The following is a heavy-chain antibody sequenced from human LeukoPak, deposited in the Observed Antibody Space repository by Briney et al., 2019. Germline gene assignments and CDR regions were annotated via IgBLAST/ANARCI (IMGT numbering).Heavy chain of an antibody. CDR2: IYPRDGTT. J-gene: IGHJ4*02. CDR1: GYSFTSNY. V-gene: IGHV1-46*01. CDR3: ARDQEAFDY. Sequence: ASVKVSCKASGYSFTSNYIHWVRQAPGQGLEWMGMIYPRDGTTSYAQKFQGRVTVTRDTSTSTVHMELSGLRSEDTAVYYCARDQEAFDYWGQGTLVTVSS.